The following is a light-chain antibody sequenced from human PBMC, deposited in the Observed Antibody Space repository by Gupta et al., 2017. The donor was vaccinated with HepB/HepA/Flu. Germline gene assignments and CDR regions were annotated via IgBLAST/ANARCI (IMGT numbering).Light chain of an antibody. CDR2: GAS. CDR1: QSVSSSY. CDR3: HQDGSSPQT. J-gene: IGKJ1*01. V-gene: IGKV3-20*01. Sequence: EIVLTPSPGTLSLSPGERATLSCRASQSVSSSYLAWYQQKPGQAPRLLIYGASTRATGIPDRFSGSGSGTDFTLTISRLEPEDFAVYFCHQDGSSPQTFGQGTKVDIK.